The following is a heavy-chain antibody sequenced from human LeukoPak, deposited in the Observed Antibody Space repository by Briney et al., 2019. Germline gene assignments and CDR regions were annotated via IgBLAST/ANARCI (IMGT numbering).Heavy chain of an antibody. CDR3: ARRGAARADNWFDP. CDR1: GGSISSSSYY. CDR2: IYYSGST. V-gene: IGHV4-39*01. J-gene: IGHJ5*02. D-gene: IGHD6-6*01. Sequence: SETLSLTCTVSGGSISSSSYYWGWIRQPPGKGLEWIGSIYYSGSTYYNPSLKSRVTISVDTSKNQFSLKLSSVTAADTALYYCARRGAARADNWFDPWGQGTLVTVSS.